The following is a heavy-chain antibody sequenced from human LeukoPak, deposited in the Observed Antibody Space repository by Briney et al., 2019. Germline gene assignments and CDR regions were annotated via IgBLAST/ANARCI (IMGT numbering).Heavy chain of an antibody. CDR2: IRNKAKSYTT. CDR3: GDYGSADYPAAD. V-gene: IGHV3-72*01. D-gene: IGHD3-10*01. J-gene: IGHJ4*02. Sequence: HPGGSLRLSYTASGLTFSNHYMDWVRQAPGKGLEWVARIRNKAKSYTTEYAASVKGRFIISRDDSKNSVYLQMNSLKTEDTAVYYCGDYGSADYPAADWGQGTLVTVSS. CDR1: GLTFSNHY.